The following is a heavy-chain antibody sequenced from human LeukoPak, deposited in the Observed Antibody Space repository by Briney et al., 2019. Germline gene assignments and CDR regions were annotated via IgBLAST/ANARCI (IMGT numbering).Heavy chain of an antibody. D-gene: IGHD4-17*01. J-gene: IGHJ3*02. V-gene: IGHV3-74*01. CDR1: GFTFSSYW. CDR2: INSDGSST. Sequence: GGSLRLSCAASGFTFSSYWMHWVRQAPGKGLVWVSRINSDGSSTSYADSVKGRFTISRDNAKNTLYLQMNSLRAEDTAVYYCARADYGAIDAFDTWGQGTMVTVSS. CDR3: ARADYGAIDAFDT.